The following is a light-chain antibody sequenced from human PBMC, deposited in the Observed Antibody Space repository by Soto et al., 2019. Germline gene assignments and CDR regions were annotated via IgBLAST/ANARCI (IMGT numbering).Light chain of an antibody. CDR2: GVT. J-gene: IGLJ1*01. CDR1: GSDVGGYDY. CDR3: SSYTSSSTYV. V-gene: IGLV2-14*01. Sequence: QSALTQPASVSGSPGQSITISCTGTGSDVGGYDYVSWYQHHPGKAPKVMIYGVTNRPSGVSNRFSGSKSGNTASLAISGLLAEDEADYFVSSYTSSSTYVVGTGTKVTVL.